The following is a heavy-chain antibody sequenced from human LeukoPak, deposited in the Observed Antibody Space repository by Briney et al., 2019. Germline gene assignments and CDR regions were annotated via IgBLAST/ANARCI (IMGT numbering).Heavy chain of an antibody. CDR3: TGHSSSNGDYYFDS. J-gene: IGHJ4*02. Sequence: GGSLRLSCAASGFXFSXXXXXWVXXASXKXXEXVGXXRSKANSYATAYAESIKGRFTVSRDDSKNTVYLQMNSLKTEDTAVYYCTGHSSSNGDYYFDSWGQGTPVTVSS. CDR2: XRSKANSYAT. V-gene: IGHV3-73*01. CDR1: GFXFSXXX. D-gene: IGHD2-2*03.